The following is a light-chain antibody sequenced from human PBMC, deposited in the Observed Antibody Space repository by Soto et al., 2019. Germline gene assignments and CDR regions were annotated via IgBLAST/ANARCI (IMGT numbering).Light chain of an antibody. J-gene: IGLJ2*01. CDR2: DVS. CDR1: SSDVGGYNY. CDR3: SSYTSSSTLDVV. V-gene: IGLV2-14*01. Sequence: QSALTQPASVSGSPGQSITISCTGTSSDVGGYNYASWYQQHPGKAPKLMIYDVSNRPSGVSNRFFGAKSGNTASLTSSGVQADEEADDYCSSYTSSSTLDVVFGGGTKLTVL.